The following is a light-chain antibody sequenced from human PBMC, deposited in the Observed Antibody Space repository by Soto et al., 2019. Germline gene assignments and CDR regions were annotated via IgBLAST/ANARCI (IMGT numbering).Light chain of an antibody. J-gene: IGKJ1*01. CDR3: QEYKTWT. V-gene: IGKV1-39*01. CDR1: QSISSY. CDR2: AAS. Sequence: DIQMTQSPSSLSASVGDRVTIICRASQSISSYLNWYQQKPGKAPKLLIYAASSLQSGVPSRFSGSGSGTDFTLTISSLQPDDFATYHCQEYKTWTFGQGTKVDI.